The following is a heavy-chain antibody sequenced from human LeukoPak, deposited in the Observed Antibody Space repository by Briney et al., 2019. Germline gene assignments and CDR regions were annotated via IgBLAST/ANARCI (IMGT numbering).Heavy chain of an antibody. V-gene: IGHV1-69*04. J-gene: IGHJ3*02. D-gene: IGHD3-22*01. CDR1: GYTFTSYA. CDR3: ARSYYYDSSGYSLKAFDI. Sequence: ASVKVSCKASGYTFTSYAMHWVRQAPGQGLEWMGRIIPILGIANYAQKFQGRVTITADKSTSTAYMELSSLRSEDTAVYYCARSYYYDSSGYSLKAFDIWGQGTMVTVSS. CDR2: IIPILGIA.